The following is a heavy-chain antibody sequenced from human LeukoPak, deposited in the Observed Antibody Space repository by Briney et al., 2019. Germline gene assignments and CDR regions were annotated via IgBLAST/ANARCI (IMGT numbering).Heavy chain of an antibody. CDR2: ITGSGGFT. Sequence: GGSLRLSCAASGFTFTSYSMNWVRQAPGKGLEWVSVITGSGGFTQYADSVKGRFTISRDNSKNTVYLQMNSLRVEDTALYYCVRSLDYWGQGTLVTVSS. CDR3: VRSLDY. CDR1: GFTFTSYS. J-gene: IGHJ4*02. V-gene: IGHV3-23*01.